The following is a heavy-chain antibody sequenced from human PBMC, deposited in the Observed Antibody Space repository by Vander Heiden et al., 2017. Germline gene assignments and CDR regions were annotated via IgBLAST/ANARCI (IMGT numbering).Heavy chain of an antibody. CDR1: GDSMRRSDYY. D-gene: IGHD3-16*01. V-gene: IGHV4-39*01. CDR3: ASQRYDAEIFYLMYFDY. CDR2: VYYSVNT. Sequence: QLQLLESGPGLVKPSETLSLTRTVSGDSMRRSDYYWAWLRQSPGKGLEWIASVYYSVNTFYNPSLKSRATISADTSKNKFSLSLKSVTAADTAVYYCASQRYDAEIFYLMYFDYWGQGSLVSVSS. J-gene: IGHJ4*02.